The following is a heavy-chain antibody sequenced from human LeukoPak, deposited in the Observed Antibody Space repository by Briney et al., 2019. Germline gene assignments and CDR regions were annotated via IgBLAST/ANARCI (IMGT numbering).Heavy chain of an antibody. CDR1: GITLSAYA. Sequence: GESLRLSCAASGITLSAYAMNWVRQAPGKGPEWVSAISGSGGSTYYADSVKGRFTISRDNSKNTLYLQMNSLRAEDTAIYYCAKGDSGSYAVDYWGQGTLVTVSS. CDR2: ISGSGGST. D-gene: IGHD1-26*01. V-gene: IGHV3-23*01. J-gene: IGHJ4*02. CDR3: AKGDSGSYAVDY.